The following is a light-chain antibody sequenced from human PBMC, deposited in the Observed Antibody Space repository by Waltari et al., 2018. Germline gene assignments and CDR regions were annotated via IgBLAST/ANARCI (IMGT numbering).Light chain of an antibody. Sequence: DIQMTQSPSSLSASVGDIVSITCQASQDIRNFLNWFQLKPGKSPKVLIYDASNLETGVPSRFSGRKSGTEFTLTISGLQPEDFATYFCQQYYDLPLTFGGGTKVEIK. CDR3: QQYYDLPLT. V-gene: IGKV1-33*01. CDR2: DAS. CDR1: QDIRNF. J-gene: IGKJ4*01.